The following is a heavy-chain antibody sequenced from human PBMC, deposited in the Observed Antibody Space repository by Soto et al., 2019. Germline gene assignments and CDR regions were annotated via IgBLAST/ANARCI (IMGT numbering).Heavy chain of an antibody. Sequence: QVQLVQSGAEVKTPGASVRVSCKASGYTFTDYDINWVRQATGQGLEWMGWMNPSSGYTGYAQKFQGRVTMTWDTSISTAYMELSSLTSADTAVYYCARFVRHQLPTIDYWGQGALVSVSS. CDR2: MNPSSGYT. J-gene: IGHJ4*02. D-gene: IGHD1-26*01. CDR3: ARFVRHQLPTIDY. CDR1: GYTFTDYD. V-gene: IGHV1-8*01.